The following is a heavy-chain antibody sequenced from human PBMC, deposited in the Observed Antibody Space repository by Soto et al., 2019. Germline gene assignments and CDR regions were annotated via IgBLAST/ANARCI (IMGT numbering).Heavy chain of an antibody. D-gene: IGHD6-6*01. J-gene: IGHJ4*02. CDR2: INAYNGNT. CDR3: ARAPYSSSTIVYYFDY. Sequence: ASVKVSCKASGYTFTTYGINWVRQAPGQGLEWMGWINAYNGNTNYAQKLQDRVIMTTDTSTTTTYMELRSLRSDDTAVYYCARAPYSSSTIVYYFDYWGQGTLVTVS. V-gene: IGHV1-18*04. CDR1: GYTFTTYG.